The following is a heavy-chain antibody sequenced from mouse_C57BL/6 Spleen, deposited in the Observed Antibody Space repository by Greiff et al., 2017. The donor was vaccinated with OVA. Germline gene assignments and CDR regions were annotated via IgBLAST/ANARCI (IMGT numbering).Heavy chain of an antibody. Sequence: VQLQQSGASVKISCKASGYAFSSYCMNWVKQRPGKGLEWIGQIYPGDGDTNYNGKFKGKATLTADKSSSTAYMQLSSLTSEDSAVYFCASTDDYDYAMDYWGQGTSVTVSS. CDR2: IYPGDGDT. CDR3: ASTDDYDYAMDY. D-gene: IGHD2-4*01. V-gene: IGHV1-80*01. CDR1: GYAFSSYC. J-gene: IGHJ4*01.